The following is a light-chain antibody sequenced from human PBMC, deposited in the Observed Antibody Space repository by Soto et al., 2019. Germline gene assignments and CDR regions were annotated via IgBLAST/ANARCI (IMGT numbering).Light chain of an antibody. V-gene: IGKV1-12*02. Sequence: DIQMTQTTSSVSASVGDRVTISCRANHDVRSWLAWYQQKPGKAPNLLIYGASTLQSGVPSRFSGSGSGTDFTLTISSLQPEDFATYYCQQANGDPWTFGQGTKVEIK. J-gene: IGKJ1*01. CDR2: GAS. CDR3: QQANGDPWT. CDR1: HDVRSW.